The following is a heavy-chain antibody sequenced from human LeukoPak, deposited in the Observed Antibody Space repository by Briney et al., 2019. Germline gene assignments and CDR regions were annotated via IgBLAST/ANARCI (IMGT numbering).Heavy chain of an antibody. V-gene: IGHV4-39*07. CDR3: ARSPSGYSDY. D-gene: IGHD3-22*01. CDR2: VYYDGTT. Sequence: SETLSLTCTVSGGSISSSDYYWGWVRQPPGRGLQWIGSVYYDGTTYYIPSLRSRVTISVDTSKNQFSLKLSSVTAADTAVYYCARSPSGYSDYWGQGTLVTVSS. J-gene: IGHJ4*02. CDR1: GGSISSSDYY.